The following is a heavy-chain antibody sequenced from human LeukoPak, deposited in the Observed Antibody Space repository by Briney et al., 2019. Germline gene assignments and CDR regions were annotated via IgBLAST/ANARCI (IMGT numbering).Heavy chain of an antibody. V-gene: IGHV1-24*01. CDR2: FDPEDGET. D-gene: IGHD2-2*01. J-gene: IGHJ4*02. CDR3: AKDQYQLLFNCFDY. CDR1: GYTLTELS. Sequence: GASVKVSCKVSGYTLTELSMHWVRQAPGKGLEWMGGFDPEDGETIYAQKFQGRVTMTEDTSTDTAYMELSSLRSEDTAVYYCAKDQYQLLFNCFDYWGQGTLVTVSS.